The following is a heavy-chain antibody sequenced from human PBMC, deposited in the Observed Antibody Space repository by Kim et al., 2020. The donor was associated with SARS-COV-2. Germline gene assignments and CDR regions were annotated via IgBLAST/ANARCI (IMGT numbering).Heavy chain of an antibody. CDR2: IYYSGST. J-gene: IGHJ5*02. CDR1: GGSISSSSYY. Sequence: SETLSLTCTVSGGSISSSSYYWGWIRQPPGKGLEWIGSIYYSGSTYYNPSLKSRVTISVDTSKNQFSLKLSSVTAADTAVYYCARHDGAPKQWLHWFDPWGQGTLVTVSS. D-gene: IGHD6-19*01. V-gene: IGHV4-39*01. CDR3: ARHDGAPKQWLHWFDP.